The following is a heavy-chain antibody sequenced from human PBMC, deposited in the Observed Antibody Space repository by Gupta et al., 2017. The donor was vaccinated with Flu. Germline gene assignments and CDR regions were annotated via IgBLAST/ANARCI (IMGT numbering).Heavy chain of an antibody. CDR1: GFTFDEAA. J-gene: IGHJ4*02. V-gene: IGHV3-9*01. Sequence: ACGFTFDEAAMHWVRQVPGKGLEWVSGSSGDSVSIGYGDSMKGRVTISRDNAKNPRYLQMNSLRPEDTALYYCAKDRFGDLNGAAYWGQGTLVTVSS. CDR3: AKDRFGDLNGAAY. CDR2: SSGDSVSI. D-gene: IGHD3-10*01.